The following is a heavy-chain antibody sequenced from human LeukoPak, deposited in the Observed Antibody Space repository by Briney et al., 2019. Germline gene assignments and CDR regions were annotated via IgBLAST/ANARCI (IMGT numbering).Heavy chain of an antibody. CDR1: GYTFTSYD. Sequence: GASVKVSCKASGYTFTSYDINWVRQATGQGLEWMGWMNPNSGNTGYAQKFQGRVTMTRNTSISTAYMELSSLRSEDTAVYYCARVPHGIQWFGESSDAFDIWGQGTMVTVSS. CDR2: MNPNSGNT. J-gene: IGHJ3*02. V-gene: IGHV1-8*01. D-gene: IGHD3-10*01. CDR3: ARVPHGIQWFGESSDAFDI.